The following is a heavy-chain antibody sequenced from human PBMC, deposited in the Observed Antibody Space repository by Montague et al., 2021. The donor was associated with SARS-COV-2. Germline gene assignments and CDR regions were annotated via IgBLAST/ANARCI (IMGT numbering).Heavy chain of an antibody. Sequence: SLRLSCAASGFTFSSSALSWVRQAPGKGLEWVSNIYGATGRTFYADSVKGRFTMSRENSKNTLYLQMNSLRVDDTAVYYCAKVDSVFPWGQGTPVTVSS. CDR3: AKVDSVFP. CDR1: GFTFSSSA. D-gene: IGHD3/OR15-3a*01. CDR2: IYGATGRT. J-gene: IGHJ4*02. V-gene: IGHV3-23*03.